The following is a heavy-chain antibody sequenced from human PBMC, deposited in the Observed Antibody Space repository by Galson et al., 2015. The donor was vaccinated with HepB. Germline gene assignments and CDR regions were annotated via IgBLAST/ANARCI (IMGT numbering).Heavy chain of an antibody. J-gene: IGHJ4*02. CDR3: ARVHYGIVGTYYFDY. CDR2: IKQDGSEK. CDR1: GFTYPNYR. D-gene: IGHD1-26*01. Sequence: SLRLACAASGFTYPNYRMSCVRQAPGKGLEWVAKIKQDGSEKYYVDSVKGRFTISRDNAKNSLYLQMNSLRAEDTAVYYCARVHYGIVGTYYFDYWGQGTLVTVSS. V-gene: IGHV3-7*03.